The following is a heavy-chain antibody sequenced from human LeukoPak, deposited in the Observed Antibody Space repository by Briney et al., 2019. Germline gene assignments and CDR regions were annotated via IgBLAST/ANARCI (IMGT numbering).Heavy chain of an antibody. D-gene: IGHD3-10*01. CDR2: ISGSGGST. J-gene: IGHJ4*02. CDR3: AKGLSFVRGVDH. V-gene: IGHV3-23*01. CDR1: GFTFSSYA. Sequence: PGGSLRLSCAASGFTFSSYAMSWVRQAPGKGLEWVSAISGSGGSTYSADSVRGRFTISRDNSKNTLYLQMNSLRTEDTAVYYCAKGLSFVRGVDHWGQGTLVTVAS.